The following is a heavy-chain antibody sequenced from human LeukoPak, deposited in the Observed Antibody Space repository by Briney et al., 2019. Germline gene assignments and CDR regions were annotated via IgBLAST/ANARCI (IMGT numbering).Heavy chain of an antibody. CDR3: ARASYCSDGSCYSDY. CDR1: GYTYTSYS. Sequence: ASVKVSCKASGYTYTSYSISWVRQAPGQGLEWMAWISAYNGNTIYAQKVKGRVTMTTDTSTSTAYMELRSLNSDDTAVYYCARASYCSDGSCYSDYWGQGTLVTVSS. D-gene: IGHD2-15*01. J-gene: IGHJ4*02. V-gene: IGHV1-18*01. CDR2: ISAYNGNT.